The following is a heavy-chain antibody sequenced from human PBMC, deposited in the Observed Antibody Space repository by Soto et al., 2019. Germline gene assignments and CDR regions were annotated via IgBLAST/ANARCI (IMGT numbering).Heavy chain of an antibody. Sequence: GESLKISCKGSGYSFTSYWIGWVRQMPGKGLEWMGIIYPGDSDTRYSPSFQGQVTISADKSISTAYLQWSSLKASDTAMYYCARQLAPRYFDWLPHDDYYFDYWGQGTLVTVSS. CDR1: GYSFTSYW. D-gene: IGHD3-9*01. V-gene: IGHV5-51*01. CDR2: IYPGDSDT. J-gene: IGHJ4*02. CDR3: ARQLAPRYFDWLPHDDYYFDY.